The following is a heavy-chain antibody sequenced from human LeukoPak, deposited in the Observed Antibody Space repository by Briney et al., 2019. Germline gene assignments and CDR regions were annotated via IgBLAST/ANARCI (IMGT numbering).Heavy chain of an antibody. J-gene: IGHJ3*02. CDR2: ISSSSSYI. CDR3: ARDQGYDHDAFDI. CDR1: GFTFSGYA. D-gene: IGHD2-2*01. V-gene: IGHV3-21*01. Sequence: PGGSLRLSCAASGFTFSGYAMHWVRQAPGKGLEWVSSISSSSSYIYYADSVKGRFTISRDNAKNSLYLQMNSLRAEDTAVYYCARDQGYDHDAFDIWGQGTMVTVSS.